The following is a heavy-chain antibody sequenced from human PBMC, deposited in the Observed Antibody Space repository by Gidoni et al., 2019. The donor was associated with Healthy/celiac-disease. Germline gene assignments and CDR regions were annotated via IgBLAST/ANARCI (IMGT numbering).Heavy chain of an antibody. J-gene: IGHJ5*02. V-gene: IGHV3-7*01. CDR2: IKQDGSEK. CDR1: GFSFSSCW. CDR3: ARDRTPFFYGGPSYNWFDP. D-gene: IGHD4-17*01. Sequence: EVQLVESGGGLVQPGGSLRLSCAASGFSFSSCWMSWVRQAPGKGLEWVANIKQDGSEKYYVDSVKGRFTISRDNAKNSLYLQMNSLRAEDTAVYYCARDRTPFFYGGPSYNWFDPWGQGTLVTVSS.